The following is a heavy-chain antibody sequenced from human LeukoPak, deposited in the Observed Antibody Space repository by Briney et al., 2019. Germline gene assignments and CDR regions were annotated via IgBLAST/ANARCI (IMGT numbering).Heavy chain of an antibody. D-gene: IGHD2-15*01. CDR2: IIPIFGTA. CDR1: GYTFTSYY. CDR3: AREWGYCSGGSCYATEDYYYMDV. V-gene: IGHV1-69*06. Sequence: SVKVSCKASGYTFTSYYMHWVRQAPGQGLEWMGGIIPIFGTANYAQKFQGRVTITADKSTSTAYMELSSLRSEDTAVYYCAREWGYCSGGSCYATEDYYYMDVWGKGTTVTVSS. J-gene: IGHJ6*03.